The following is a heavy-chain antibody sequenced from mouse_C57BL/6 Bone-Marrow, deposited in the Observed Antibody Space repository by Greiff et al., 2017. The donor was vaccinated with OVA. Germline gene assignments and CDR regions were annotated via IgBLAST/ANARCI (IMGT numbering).Heavy chain of an antibody. Sequence: QVQLQQSGAELARPGASVKLSCKASGYTFTSYGISWVKQRTGQGLEWIGEIYPRSGNTYYNEKFKGKATLTADKSSSTAYMERRSLTSEDSAVXFCARDEGLGFDYWGQGTTLTVSS. CDR1: GYTFTSYG. J-gene: IGHJ2*01. CDR3: ARDEGLGFDY. D-gene: IGHD2-2*01. CDR2: IYPRSGNT. V-gene: IGHV1-81*01.